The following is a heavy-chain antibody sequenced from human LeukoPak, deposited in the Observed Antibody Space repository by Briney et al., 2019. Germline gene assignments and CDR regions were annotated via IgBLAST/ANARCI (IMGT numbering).Heavy chain of an antibody. J-gene: IGHJ4*02. CDR3: ARRRLRYFDY. CDR2: IYYSGST. D-gene: IGHD5-12*01. Sequence: SETLSLTCTVSGGSISSSSYYWGWIRQPPGKGLEWIASIYYSGSTYYNPSLKSRVTISVDTSKNQFSLKLSSVTAADTAVYYCARRRLRYFDYWGQGTLVTVSS. CDR1: GGSISSSSYY. V-gene: IGHV4-39*01.